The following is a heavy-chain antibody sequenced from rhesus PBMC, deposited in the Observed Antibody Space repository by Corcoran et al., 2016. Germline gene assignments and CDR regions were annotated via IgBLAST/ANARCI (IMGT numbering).Heavy chain of an antibody. CDR3: ARGTNYGLHDAFDF. Sequence: QVQLVQSGAEVKKPGASVKVSCKASGFTFGSYAINWLRQAPGQGLEWMGVIIPLVGITNYADKFQGRVTITAETSTSTAYMELSSLRSEDTAVYYCARGTNYGLHDAFDFWGQGLRVTVSS. CDR1: GFTFGSYA. CDR2: IIPLVGIT. V-gene: IGHV1-198*02. J-gene: IGHJ3*01. D-gene: IGHD4-17*01.